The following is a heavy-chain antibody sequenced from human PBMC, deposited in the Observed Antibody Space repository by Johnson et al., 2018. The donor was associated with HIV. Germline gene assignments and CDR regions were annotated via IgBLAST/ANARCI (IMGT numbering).Heavy chain of an antibody. CDR3: ASLIESSVGGTFDI. J-gene: IGHJ3*02. CDR2: ISYDGSNK. CDR1: GFTFSSYA. V-gene: IGHV3-30-3*01. D-gene: IGHD6-25*01. Sequence: QEQLVESGGGVVQPGRSLRLSCAASGFTFSSYAIHWVRQAPGKGLEWVAVISYDGSNKYYADSVKGRFTISRDNSKNTLYLQMNSLRAEDTAVYYCASLIESSVGGTFDIWGQGTVVTISS.